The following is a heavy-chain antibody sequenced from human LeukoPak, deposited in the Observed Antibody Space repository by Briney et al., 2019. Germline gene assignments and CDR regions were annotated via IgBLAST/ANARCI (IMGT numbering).Heavy chain of an antibody. CDR1: AYTFTGYY. V-gene: IGHV1-2*02. CDR2: INPNSGGT. Sequence: GASVKVSCKASAYTFTGYYIHWVRQAPGQGLEWMGWINPNSGGTKYAQKFQGRVPMTRDTSITTAYMELNRLTSDDTAVYYCALGAGDNWFDPWGQGTLVTVSS. J-gene: IGHJ5*02. CDR3: ALGAGDNWFDP.